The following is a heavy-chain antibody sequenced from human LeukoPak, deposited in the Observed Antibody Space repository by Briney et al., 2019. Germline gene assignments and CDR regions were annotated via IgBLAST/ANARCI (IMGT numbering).Heavy chain of an antibody. CDR2: ISGSGTST. J-gene: IGHJ4*02. CDR1: GFTFSSFA. V-gene: IGHV3-23*01. CDR3: ARADWDTAMIDY. Sequence: GGSLRLSCAASGFTFSSFAMSWVRQAPGMGLEWVSAISGSGTSTYYADSVKGRFTISRDNSKNTLYLQMNSLRAEDTAVYYCARADWDTAMIDYWGQGTLVTVSS. D-gene: IGHD5-18*01.